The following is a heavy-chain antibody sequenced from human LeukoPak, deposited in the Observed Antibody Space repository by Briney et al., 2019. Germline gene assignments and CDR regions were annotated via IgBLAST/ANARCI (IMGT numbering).Heavy chain of an antibody. CDR2: ISSSGST. J-gene: IGHJ2*01. V-gene: IGHV4-4*07. CDR1: GDSFSAYY. CDR3: ARGDWYFDL. Sequence: KPSETLSLTCTVSGDSFSAYYWTWIRQPAGKGVEWIGRISSSGSTDYSPSLKGRATMSVDTSKNQFSLKLTSVTAADAAVYYCARGDWYFDLWGRGTLVAVSS.